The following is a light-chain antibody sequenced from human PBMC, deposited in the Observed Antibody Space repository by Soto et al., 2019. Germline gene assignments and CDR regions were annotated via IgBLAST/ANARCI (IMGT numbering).Light chain of an antibody. CDR3: AAWDDSLKGPV. J-gene: IGLJ2*01. Sequence: QSALTPPPSATGTPGPRVTISCSGSSSNVGTNAVHWYQHLPGTAPKLLFYSNDQRPSGIPDRFSGSKSGTSDSLAISWLQSEDEADYHGAAWDDSLKGPVFGGGTKVTVL. CDR1: SSNVGTNA. V-gene: IGLV1-44*01. CDR2: SND.